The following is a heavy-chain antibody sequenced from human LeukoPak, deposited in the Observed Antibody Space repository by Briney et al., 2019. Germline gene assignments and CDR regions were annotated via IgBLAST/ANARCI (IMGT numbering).Heavy chain of an antibody. D-gene: IGHD6-19*01. V-gene: IGHV3-30*04. Sequence: GGSLSFSGAAPGFTFSSNAMQWVGKAPGKGLKGWAVISYDGSDKNYADSVKGRFTISRNNSKNTLYLQMNSLRADDTAVYYCARAVYRSGGYYFDYWGQGTLVIVSS. CDR3: ARAVYRSGGYYFDY. CDR2: ISYDGSDK. J-gene: IGHJ4*02. CDR1: GFTFSSNA.